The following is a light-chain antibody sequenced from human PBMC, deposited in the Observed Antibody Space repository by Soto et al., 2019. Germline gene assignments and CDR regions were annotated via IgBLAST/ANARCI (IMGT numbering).Light chain of an antibody. CDR3: QQADSFPLT. CDR1: QKINNY. CDR2: GAF. Sequence: DIQMTQSPSSLSASVGDRVIVTCRTSQKINNYLNWYQQKPGKAPKLLIYGAFSVQSGVPLRFSGSGSGTEFTLTISSLQPEDSATYYCQQADSFPLTFGGGTKVEI. V-gene: IGKV1-39*01. J-gene: IGKJ4*01.